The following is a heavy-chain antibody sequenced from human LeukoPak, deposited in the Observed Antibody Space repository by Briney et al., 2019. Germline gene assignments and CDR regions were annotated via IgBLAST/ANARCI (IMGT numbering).Heavy chain of an antibody. Sequence: SETLSLTCTVSGGSISSYYWSWIRQPPGKGLEWIGYIYNSGSTNYNPSLKSRVPISGDTSKKQFSLKLSSVTAADTAVYYCARTKAPPDPWAWFDPWGQGTLVTV. J-gene: IGHJ5*02. V-gene: IGHV4-59*01. CDR3: ARTKAPPDPWAWFDP. CDR1: GGSISSYY. D-gene: IGHD1-14*01. CDR2: IYNSGST.